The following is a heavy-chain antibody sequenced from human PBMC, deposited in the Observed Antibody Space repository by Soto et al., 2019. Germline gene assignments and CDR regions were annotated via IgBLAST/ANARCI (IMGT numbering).Heavy chain of an antibody. CDR3: AHRRTRLAGFGY. D-gene: IGHD6-19*01. J-gene: IGHJ4*02. V-gene: IGHV2-5*02. CDR1: GFSLNLSGVG. CDR2: IYWDDEK. Sequence: QITLKESGPTLVKPTQTLTLTCAFSGFSLNLSGVGVGWIRQPPGKALEWLALIYWDDEKRYSPSLHSRLTIPKYASKNQVVLTMTNMDPVDTATYYCAHRRTRLAGFGYWGQGTLVTVSS.